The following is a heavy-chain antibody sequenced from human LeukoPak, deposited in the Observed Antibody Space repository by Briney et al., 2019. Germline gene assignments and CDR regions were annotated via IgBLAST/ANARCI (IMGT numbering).Heavy chain of an antibody. CDR1: GFTFSSYW. CDR2: INSDGSRT. V-gene: IGHV3-74*01. Sequence: GGSLRVSCAASGFTFSSYWMHWVRQAPGKGLVWVSRINSDGSRTNYADSVKGRFTISRDNAKNTLYLQMNSLRGEDTAIYYCATYLRSGPIDCWGQGTLVTVSS. CDR3: ATYLRSGPIDC. D-gene: IGHD4-17*01. J-gene: IGHJ4*02.